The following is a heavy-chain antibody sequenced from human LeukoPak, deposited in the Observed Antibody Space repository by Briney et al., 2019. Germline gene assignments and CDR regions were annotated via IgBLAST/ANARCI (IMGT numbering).Heavy chain of an antibody. CDR2: IYHSGST. Sequence: SETLSLTCTVSGYSISSGYYWGWIGQPPGKGLEWIGSIYHSGSTYYNPSLKSRVTISVDTSKNQFSLKLSSVTAADTAVYYCARDWGGVPQGFDPWGQGTLVTVSS. CDR1: GYSISSGYY. V-gene: IGHV4-38-2*02. CDR3: ARDWGGVPQGFDP. D-gene: IGHD3-16*01. J-gene: IGHJ5*02.